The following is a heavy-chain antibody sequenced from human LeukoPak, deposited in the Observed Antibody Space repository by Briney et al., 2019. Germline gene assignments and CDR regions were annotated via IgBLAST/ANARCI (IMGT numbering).Heavy chain of an antibody. CDR1: GSTFSSYA. CDR2: ISGSGGST. D-gene: IGHD3-22*01. J-gene: IGHJ4*02. V-gene: IGHV3-23*01. CDR3: AKDHPIYYYDSSGYQDY. Sequence: GGSLRLSCAASGSTFSSYAMSWVRQAPGKGLEWVSAISGSGGSTYYAGSVKGRFTISRDNSKNTLYLQMNSLRAEDTAVYYCAKDHPIYYYDSSGYQDYWGQGTLVTVSS.